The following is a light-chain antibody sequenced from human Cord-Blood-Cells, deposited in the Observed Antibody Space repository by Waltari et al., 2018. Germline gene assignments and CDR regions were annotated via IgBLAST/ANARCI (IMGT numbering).Light chain of an antibody. J-gene: IGKJ2*03. CDR1: HSVSSSY. CDR3: QQYGSSPLYS. CDR2: GAS. V-gene: IGKV3-20*01. Sequence: EIVLTQSPGTLSLSPGERATLSCRASHSVSSSYLAWYQQKPGQAPRLLIYGASSMATGIPDRFSGSGSVTDFTLTISRLEPEDFAVYYCQQYGSSPLYSFGQGTKLEIK.